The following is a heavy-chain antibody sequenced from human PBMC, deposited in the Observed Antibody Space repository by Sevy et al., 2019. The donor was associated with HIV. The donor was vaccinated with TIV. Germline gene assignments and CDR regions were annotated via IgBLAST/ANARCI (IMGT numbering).Heavy chain of an antibody. CDR2: ISSSSTYI. CDR1: GLTFSTYS. D-gene: IGHD3-10*01. CDR3: ATDRDGSQTSGSYGMAV. V-gene: IGHV3-21*01. J-gene: IGHJ6*02. Sequence: GGSLRLSCVDSGLTFSTYSMNWVRQAPGKGLEWVSSISSSSTYIYYADSVKGRFTISRDNAKKSLYLQMNSLRSEDTAVYYCATDRDGSQTSGSYGMAVWGQGTTVSVSS.